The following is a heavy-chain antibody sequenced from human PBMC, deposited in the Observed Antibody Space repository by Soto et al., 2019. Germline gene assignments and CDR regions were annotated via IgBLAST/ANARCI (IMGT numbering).Heavy chain of an antibody. CDR3: ARVLRFLEWPQVMDV. V-gene: IGHV4-59*01. D-gene: IGHD3-3*01. Sequence: PSETLSLTCTVSGGSISSYYWSWIRQPPGKGLEWIGYIYYSGSTNYNPSLKSRVTISVDTSKNQFSLKLSSVTAADTAVYYCARVLRFLEWPQVMDVWGKGTTVTVSS. CDR1: GGSISSYY. CDR2: IYYSGST. J-gene: IGHJ6*03.